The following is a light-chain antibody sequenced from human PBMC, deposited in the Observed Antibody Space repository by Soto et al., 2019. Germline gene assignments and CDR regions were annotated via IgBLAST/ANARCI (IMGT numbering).Light chain of an antibody. V-gene: IGKV1-39*01. J-gene: IGKJ4*01. CDR1: QSISTL. Sequence: DIQMTQSPSSLSASVGDRVTITCRASQSISTLLNWYQKKPGKAPYLLIYAASTLQSGVPSRFSGAGSGTDFSLTITTLQPDDFASYYCQQSSTLPLTFGGGTKVDIK. CDR2: AAS. CDR3: QQSSTLPLT.